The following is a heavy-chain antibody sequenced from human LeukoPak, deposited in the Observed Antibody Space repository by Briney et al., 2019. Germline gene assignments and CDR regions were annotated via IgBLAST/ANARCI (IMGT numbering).Heavy chain of an antibody. Sequence: GASVKVSCKASGYTFTDYYLHWVRQAPGQGLEWMGWINPNSGGTSYAQQFQDRVTMTRDTSISTAYMELSRLRSDDTAVYYCARGRDIEMAPHSTVPIYDYWGQGTLITVSS. CDR3: ARGRDIEMAPHSTVPIYDY. CDR2: INPNSGGT. CDR1: GYTFTDYY. V-gene: IGHV1-2*02. D-gene: IGHD5-24*01. J-gene: IGHJ4*02.